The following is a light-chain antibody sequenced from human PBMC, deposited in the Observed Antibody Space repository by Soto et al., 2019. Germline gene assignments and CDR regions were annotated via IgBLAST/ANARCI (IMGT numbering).Light chain of an antibody. CDR3: QQYGSSPL. Sequence: EIVMPQLQPPCPVPPGERPTLSCGARQSVSSNLAWYQQKPGQAPRLLIYGASSRATGIPDRFSGSGSGTDFTLTISRLEPEDFAVYYWQQYGSSPLFGPGTKVDIK. J-gene: IGKJ3*01. CDR1: QSVSSN. CDR2: GAS. V-gene: IGKV3-20*01.